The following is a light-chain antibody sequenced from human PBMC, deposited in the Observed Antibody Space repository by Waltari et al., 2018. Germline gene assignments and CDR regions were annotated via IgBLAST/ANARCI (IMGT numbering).Light chain of an antibody. CDR1: QSLVHSNGNTY. J-gene: IGKJ1*01. CDR2: KIS. V-gene: IGKV2-24*01. Sequence: DIVMTQTLLSSPVTLGQPASISCRSSQSLVHSNGNTYLSWLHQRPGQPPRLLIYKISNRATGVPDRFSGSGSGTDFTLNISRVEAEDVAIYYCLQATKFPRTFGQGTKLEIK. CDR3: LQATKFPRT.